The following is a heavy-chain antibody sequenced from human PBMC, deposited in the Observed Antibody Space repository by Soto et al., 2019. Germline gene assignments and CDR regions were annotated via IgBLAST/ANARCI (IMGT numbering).Heavy chain of an antibody. D-gene: IGHD6-6*01. CDR2: IYTSGST. CDR3: ARVRIAARTGAYGMDV. J-gene: IGHJ6*02. CDR1: GGSISSYY. Sequence: QVQLQESGPGLVKPSETLSLTCTVSGGSISSYYWSWIRQPAGKGREWIGRIYTSGSTNYNPSLKRRVTMSVDVSKNQFALKLSSVTAADTAVYYCARVRIAARTGAYGMDVWGQGTTVTVSS. V-gene: IGHV4-4*07.